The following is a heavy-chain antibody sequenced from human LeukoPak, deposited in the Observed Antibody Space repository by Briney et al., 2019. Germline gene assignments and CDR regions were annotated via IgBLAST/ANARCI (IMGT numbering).Heavy chain of an antibody. CDR2: ISSGSSYI. Sequence: PGGSLRLSCAASGFTFSSYSMNWVRQAPGKGLEWVSSISSGSSYIYYADSVKGRFTISRDNAKNSLYLQMNSLRAEDTAVYYCASGVRSSGWFDPWGQGTLVTVSS. CDR1: GFTFSSYS. D-gene: IGHD3-10*01. V-gene: IGHV3-21*01. CDR3: ASGVRSSGWFDP. J-gene: IGHJ5*02.